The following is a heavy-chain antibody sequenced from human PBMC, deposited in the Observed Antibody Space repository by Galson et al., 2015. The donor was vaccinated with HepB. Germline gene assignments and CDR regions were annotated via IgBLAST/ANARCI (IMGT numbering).Heavy chain of an antibody. D-gene: IGHD5-24*01. CDR2: IKEDGSEK. J-gene: IGHJ3*02. Sequence: SLRLSCAASGFTFTTYWMTWVRQAPGKGLEWVANIKEDGSEKYYVDSVKGRFTISRDNAKNSLYLQMNSLRADDTAVYYCARDLRSETKRDGFSRDAFDIWGQGTMVTVSS. CDR1: GFTFTTYW. CDR3: ARDLRSETKRDGFSRDAFDI. V-gene: IGHV3-7*01.